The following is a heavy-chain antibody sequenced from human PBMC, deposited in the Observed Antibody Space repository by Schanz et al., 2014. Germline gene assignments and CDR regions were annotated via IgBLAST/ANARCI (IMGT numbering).Heavy chain of an antibody. V-gene: IGHV3-33*01. CDR3: ATENWWTVEK. J-gene: IGHJ4*02. D-gene: IGHD2-15*01. Sequence: QVQLVESGGGVVQPGGSLTLSCAASKFTFSGYGMHWVRQVPGKGLEWVAVVCYDGSKKYYADSVKGRFTTSRDNSKNTMYLQMNSLRAEDTAVYYCATENWWTVEKWGQGTLVTVSS. CDR2: VCYDGSKK. CDR1: KFTFSGYG.